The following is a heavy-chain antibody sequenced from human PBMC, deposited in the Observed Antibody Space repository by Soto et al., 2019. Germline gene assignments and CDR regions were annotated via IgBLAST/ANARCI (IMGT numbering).Heavy chain of an antibody. CDR1: GGSFSGFY. CDR2: INHSGST. CDR3: ARHAGIAVAGTGRDWFDP. J-gene: IGHJ5*02. V-gene: IGHV4-34*01. Sequence: SETLSLTCAVYGGSFSGFYWSWIRQPPGKGREWIGEINHSGSTNYNHSLKSRVTLSVDTSKNPFSLKLSSVTAADTAVYYCARHAGIAVAGTGRDWFDPWGQGTLVTVSS. D-gene: IGHD6-19*01.